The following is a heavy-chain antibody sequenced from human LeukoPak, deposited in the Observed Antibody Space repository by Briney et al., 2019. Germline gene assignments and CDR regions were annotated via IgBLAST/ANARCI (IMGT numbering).Heavy chain of an antibody. Sequence: ASVKVSCKASGYTFTSYGINWVRQAPGQGLEWMGWIRVYNGNTNYAQKLQGRVTMTTDTSTSTAYMELRSLRSDDTAVYYCARGRKYTSGYRVTELGSGYSDYWGQGTLVTVSS. J-gene: IGHJ4*02. V-gene: IGHV1-18*01. CDR3: ARGRKYTSGYRVTELGSGYSDY. D-gene: IGHD5-18*01. CDR1: GYTFTSYG. CDR2: IRVYNGNT.